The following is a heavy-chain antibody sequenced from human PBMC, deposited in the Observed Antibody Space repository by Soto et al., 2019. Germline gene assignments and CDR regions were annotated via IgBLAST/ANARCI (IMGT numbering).Heavy chain of an antibody. D-gene: IGHD6-19*01. Sequence: SQTLSLTCAISGDSVSSNSAVWNWIRQSPSRGLEWLGRTYYRSEWYNDYAVSVRSRITINPDTSKNQFSLQLNSVTPEDTAVYYCARDLRIAVAGSNHYGMAVWGQGSTVTVSS. J-gene: IGHJ6*02. CDR2: TYYRSEWYN. V-gene: IGHV6-1*01. CDR1: GDSVSSNSAV. CDR3: ARDLRIAVAGSNHYGMAV.